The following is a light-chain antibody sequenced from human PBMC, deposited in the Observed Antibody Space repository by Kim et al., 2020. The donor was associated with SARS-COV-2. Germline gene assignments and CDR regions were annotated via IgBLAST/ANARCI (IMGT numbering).Light chain of an antibody. CDR3: QAWDSSTAV. CDR2: QYS. J-gene: IGLJ1*01. CDR1: KLGDKY. V-gene: IGLV3-1*01. Sequence: SVSPEQTSSITSSGDKLGDKYTCWYQQKPGQSPVLVIYQYSKRPAGIPERFSGSNSGNTATLTISGTQAMDEAGYYCQAWDSSTAVFGTGTKVTVL.